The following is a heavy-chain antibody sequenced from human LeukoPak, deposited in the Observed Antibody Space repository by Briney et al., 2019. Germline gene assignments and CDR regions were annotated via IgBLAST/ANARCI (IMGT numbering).Heavy chain of an antibody. CDR1: GFTFTNAW. CDR3: ARDWQWQQLDGDAFDI. Sequence: GGSLRLSCAASGFTFTNAWMNWVRQAPGKGLEWVANIKQDGSEKYYVDSVKGRFTISRDNAKNSLFLQMNSLRAEDTAVYYCARDWQWQQLDGDAFDIWGQGTMVTVSS. J-gene: IGHJ3*02. CDR2: IKQDGSEK. V-gene: IGHV3-7*04. D-gene: IGHD6-13*01.